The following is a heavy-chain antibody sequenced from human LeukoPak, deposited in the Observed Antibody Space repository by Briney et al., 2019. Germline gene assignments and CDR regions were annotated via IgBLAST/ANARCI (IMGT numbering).Heavy chain of an antibody. CDR2: IYYSGST. D-gene: IGHD5-18*01. CDR3: ARHGNTAMVVEN. Sequence: PSETLSLTCTVSGGSISSYYWSWIRQPPGKGLEWIGYIYYSGSTNYNPSLKSRVTISVDTSKNQFSLKLSSVTAADTAVYYCARHGNTAMVVENWGQGTLVTVSS. J-gene: IGHJ4*02. V-gene: IGHV4-59*08. CDR1: GGSISSYY.